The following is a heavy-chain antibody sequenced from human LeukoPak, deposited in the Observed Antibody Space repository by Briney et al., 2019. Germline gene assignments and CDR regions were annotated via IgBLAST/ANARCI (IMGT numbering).Heavy chain of an antibody. V-gene: IGHV1-2*06. CDR2: INPNSGGT. D-gene: IGHD1-26*01. Sequence: ASVKVSCKASGYTFTSYGISWVRQAPGQGLEWMGRINPNSGGTNYAQKFQGRVTMTRDTSISTAYMELSRLRSDDTAVYYCARYGKGPAHMDVWGKGTTVTVSS. J-gene: IGHJ6*03. CDR3: ARYGKGPAHMDV. CDR1: GYTFTSYG.